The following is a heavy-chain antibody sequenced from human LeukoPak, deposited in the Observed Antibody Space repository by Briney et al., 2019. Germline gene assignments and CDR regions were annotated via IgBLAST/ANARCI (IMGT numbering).Heavy chain of an antibody. V-gene: IGHV3-74*01. Sequence: GGSLRLSCAASGFTFSSFWMHWVRQAPGKGLVWVSRINTDGSSTSYADSVKGRFTISRDNAKNSLYLQMNSLRAEDTAVYYCASRSNYYDSSGQYYFDYWGQGTLVTVSS. CDR2: INTDGSST. J-gene: IGHJ4*02. CDR3: ASRSNYYDSSGQYYFDY. CDR1: GFTFSSFW. D-gene: IGHD3-22*01.